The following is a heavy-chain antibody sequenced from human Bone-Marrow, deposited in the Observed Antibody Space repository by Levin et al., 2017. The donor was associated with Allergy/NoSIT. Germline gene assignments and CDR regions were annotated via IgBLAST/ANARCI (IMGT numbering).Heavy chain of an antibody. J-gene: IGHJ5*02. CDR1: GFTFSGSD. Sequence: PGGSLRLSCAASGFTFSGSDMHWVRQASGKGLEWVGRIRSKANSYATAYAASVKGRFTISRDDSKNTAYLQMNSLKTEDTAVYYCTRHRGQWLFNWFDPWGQGTLVTVSS. D-gene: IGHD6-19*01. CDR2: IRSKANSYAT. CDR3: TRHRGQWLFNWFDP. V-gene: IGHV3-73*01.